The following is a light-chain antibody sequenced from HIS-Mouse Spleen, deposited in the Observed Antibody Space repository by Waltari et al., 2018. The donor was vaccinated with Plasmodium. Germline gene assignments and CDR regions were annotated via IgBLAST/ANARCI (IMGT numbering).Light chain of an antibody. CDR1: QSVSSN. Sequence: DIAMTQSHATLSVSPGARATLSCRASQSVSSNLAWYQPKPGQAPRLFIYGASTRATGIPARFSGSGSGTEFTLTISSLQSEDFAVYYCQQYNNWPYTFGQGTKLEIK. CDR2: GAS. CDR3: QQYNNWPYT. J-gene: IGKJ2*01. V-gene: IGKV3-15*01.